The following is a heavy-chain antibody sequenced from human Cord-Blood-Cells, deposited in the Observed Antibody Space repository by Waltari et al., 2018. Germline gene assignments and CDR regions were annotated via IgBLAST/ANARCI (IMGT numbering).Heavy chain of an antibody. CDR1: GFTFSSYS. Sequence: EVQLVESGGGLVKPGGSLRLSCAASGFTFSSYSMNWVRQAPGKGLEWVSSISSSSSYIYYADSVKGRFTISRDNAKNSLYLQMNSLRAEDTAVYYCAGDQVAGTSCYDYWGQGTLVTVSS. J-gene: IGHJ4*02. V-gene: IGHV3-21*01. CDR3: AGDQVAGTSCYDY. CDR2: ISSSSSYI. D-gene: IGHD2-2*01.